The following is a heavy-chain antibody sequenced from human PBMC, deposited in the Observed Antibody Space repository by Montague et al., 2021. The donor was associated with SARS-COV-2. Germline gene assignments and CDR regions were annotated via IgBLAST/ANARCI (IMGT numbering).Heavy chain of an antibody. CDR1: GGSISSGSYY. CDR3: ARVPPDYYDSSGYYSGAFDI. D-gene: IGHD3-22*01. CDR2: IYTSGST. J-gene: IGHJ3*02. Sequence: TLSLTCTVSGGSISSGSYYWSWIRQPAGKGLEWIGRIYTSGSTNYNPSLKSRVTISVDTSENQFSLKLSSVTAADTAVYYCARVPPDYYDSSGYYSGAFDIWGQGTMVTVFS. V-gene: IGHV4-61*02.